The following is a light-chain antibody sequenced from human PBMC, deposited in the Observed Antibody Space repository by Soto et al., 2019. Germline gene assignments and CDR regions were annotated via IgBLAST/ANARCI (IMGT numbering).Light chain of an antibody. CDR3: SSYTSSSTLYV. Sequence: QSALTQPASVSGSPGQSINISSTGTSSDIGDNNYVSWYQQHPGKAPKLMIYDVTHRPSGISNRFSGSKSGNTASLTISGLQAEDEADYYCSSYTSSSTLYVFGTGTKLTVL. V-gene: IGLV2-14*01. J-gene: IGLJ1*01. CDR1: SSDIGDNNY. CDR2: DVT.